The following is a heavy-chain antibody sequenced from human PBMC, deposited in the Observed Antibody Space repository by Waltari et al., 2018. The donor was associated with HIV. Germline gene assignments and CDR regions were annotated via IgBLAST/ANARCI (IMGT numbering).Heavy chain of an antibody. CDR3: ARAVVGGYDLGNNWFDP. J-gene: IGHJ5*02. CDR1: GGSISSGSYH. D-gene: IGHD5-12*01. V-gene: IGHV4-61*02. CDR2: LYTSGST. Sequence: QVQLQESGPGLVKPSQTLSLTCTVSGGSISSGSYHWSWIRQPAGKGLGWIGRLYTSGSTNYNPTLKSRATISGETSKNQFSLKLSSVTAADTAVYYCARAVVGGYDLGNNWFDPWGQGTLVTVSS.